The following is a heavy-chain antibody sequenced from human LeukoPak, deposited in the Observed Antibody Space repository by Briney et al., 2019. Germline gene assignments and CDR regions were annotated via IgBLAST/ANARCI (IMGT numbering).Heavy chain of an antibody. CDR2: IYYSGST. V-gene: IGHV4-39*01. J-gene: IGHJ4*02. CDR1: GGSISSYNYY. Sequence: SETLSLTCTVSGGSISSYNYYWGWIRQPPGKGLEWIGSIYYSGSTYYNPSLKSRLTISVDTSKNQFSLKLSSVTAADTAVYYCARREGYSFIQRTCFDYWGRGTLVTVSS. D-gene: IGHD6-13*01. CDR3: ARREGYSFIQRTCFDY.